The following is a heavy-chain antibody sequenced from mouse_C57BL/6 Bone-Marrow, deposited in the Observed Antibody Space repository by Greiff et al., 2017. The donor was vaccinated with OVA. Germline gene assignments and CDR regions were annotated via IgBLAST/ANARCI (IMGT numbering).Heavy chain of an antibody. Sequence: EVKLMESGGGLVQPGGSMKLSCVASGFTFSNYWMNWVRQSPEKGLEWVAQIRLKSDNYATHYAESVKGRFTISRDDSKSSVYLQMNNLRAEDTGIYYCTGRGYYGWYFDVWGTGTTVTVSS. CDR1: GFTFSNYW. CDR3: TGRGYYGWYFDV. CDR2: IRLKSDNYAT. J-gene: IGHJ1*03. D-gene: IGHD2-3*01. V-gene: IGHV6-3*01.